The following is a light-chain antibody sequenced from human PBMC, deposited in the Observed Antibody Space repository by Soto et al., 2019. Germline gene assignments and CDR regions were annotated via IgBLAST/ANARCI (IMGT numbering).Light chain of an antibody. CDR2: GPS. Sequence: EIVMTQSQATLSVSPGERATLSCSSSQSVSSNLASYQHQPGQAPRLLIYGPSTRSTVIPARFSGSGSGTEFTLTISRLQSEDFAVYYCQQYNNWPPHTFGGGTKGEIK. V-gene: IGKV3-15*01. J-gene: IGKJ4*01. CDR1: QSVSSN. CDR3: QQYNNWPPHT.